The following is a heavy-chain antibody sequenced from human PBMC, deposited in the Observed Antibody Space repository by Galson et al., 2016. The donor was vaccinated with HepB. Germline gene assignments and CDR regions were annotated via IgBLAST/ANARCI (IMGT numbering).Heavy chain of an antibody. V-gene: IGHV3-9*01. CDR2: LSWNSAAK. CDR3: GKDDYLRA. CDR1: GFTFNDYA. Sequence: SLRLSCAASGFTFNDYAMHWVRQPPGKGLEWVSGLSWNSAAKGYVDSVKGRFTISRDNAKNTLYLQMNSLRGDDTAVYYCGKDDYLRAWSQGALVTVSS. D-gene: IGHD4/OR15-4a*01. J-gene: IGHJ5*02.